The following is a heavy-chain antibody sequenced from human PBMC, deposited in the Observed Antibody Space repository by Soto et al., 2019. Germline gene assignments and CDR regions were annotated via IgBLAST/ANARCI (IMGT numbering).Heavy chain of an antibody. Sequence: GSLRLTCRASGCSFSNAWMHWVRQAPGKGLLWVSRINNDGSSTAYADSVKGRFTISRDNAKNTLYMQMDRLRVEDMAVYYCARGEGGPDVWGQGTRGTVSS. CDR2: INNDGSST. CDR3: ARGEGGPDV. V-gene: IGHV3-74*01. J-gene: IGHJ6*02. CDR1: GCSFSNAW.